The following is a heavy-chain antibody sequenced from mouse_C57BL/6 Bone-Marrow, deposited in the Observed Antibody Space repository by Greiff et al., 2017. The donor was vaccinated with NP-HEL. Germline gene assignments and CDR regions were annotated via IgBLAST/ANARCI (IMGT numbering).Heavy chain of an antibody. D-gene: IGHD1-1*01. CDR3: TSCITTVVEGSIYYAMDY. V-gene: IGHV14-4*01. CDR1: GFNIKDDY. J-gene: IGHJ4*01. CDR2: IDPENGDT. Sequence: EVQLQQSGAELVRPGASVKLSCTASGFNIKDDYMHWVKQRPEQGLEWIGWIDPENGDTEYASKFQGKATITADTSSNTAYLQLSSLTSEDTAVYYCTSCITTVVEGSIYYAMDYWGQGTSVTVSS.